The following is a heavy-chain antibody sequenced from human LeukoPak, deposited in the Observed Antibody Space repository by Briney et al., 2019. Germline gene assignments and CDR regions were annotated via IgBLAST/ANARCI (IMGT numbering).Heavy chain of an antibody. D-gene: IGHD6-13*01. Sequence: GGSLRLSCAASGFTFSTYDMHWVRQAPGKGLEWVAFIRYDGSDKYYADSVKGRFTISRDNSKNTLYLKMNSLRAEDTAVYYCAKASITAALTFDYWGQGTLVTVSS. CDR2: IRYDGSDK. CDR1: GFTFSTYD. J-gene: IGHJ4*02. CDR3: AKASITAALTFDY. V-gene: IGHV3-30*02.